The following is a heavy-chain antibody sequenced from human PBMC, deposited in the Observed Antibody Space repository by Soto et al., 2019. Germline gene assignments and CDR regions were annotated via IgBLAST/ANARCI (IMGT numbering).Heavy chain of an antibody. CDR2: ISYDGSNK. CDR1: GFTFSSYA. CDR3: ARGSPDYGDYYFDY. V-gene: IGHV3-30-3*01. D-gene: IGHD4-17*01. Sequence: GGSLRLSCAASGFTFSSYAMHWVRQAPGKWLEWVAVISYDGSNKYYADSVKGRFTISRDNSKNTLYLQMNSLRAEDTAVYYCARGSPDYGDYYFDYWGQGTLVTVSS. J-gene: IGHJ4*02.